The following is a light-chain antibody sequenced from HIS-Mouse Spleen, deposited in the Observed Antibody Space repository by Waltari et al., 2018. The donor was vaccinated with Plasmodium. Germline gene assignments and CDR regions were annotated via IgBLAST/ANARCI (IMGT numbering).Light chain of an antibody. CDR3: QQRSNWPPLT. CDR2: DAS. V-gene: IGKV3-11*01. Sequence: EIVLTQSPATLSLYPGERATLSCRASQSVSSYLAWYQQKPGQAPRLLIYDASTRATGIPARFSGSGSGTDFTLTISSLEPEDFAVYYCQQRSNWPPLTFGGVTKVEIK. CDR1: QSVSSY. J-gene: IGKJ4*01.